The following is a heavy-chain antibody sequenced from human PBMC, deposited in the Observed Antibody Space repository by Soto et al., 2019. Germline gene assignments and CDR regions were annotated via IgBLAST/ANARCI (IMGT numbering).Heavy chain of an antibody. CDR3: ARGAYYDSSGYSSDFDY. V-gene: IGHV4-59*08. CDR2: IYYSGTT. CDR1: GGSISGYY. D-gene: IGHD3-22*01. J-gene: IGHJ4*02. Sequence: SDTLSLTCTVSGGSISGYYWSWIRQPPGKGLEWIGYIYYSGTTSYNPSLNSRVTMSVDTSKNQFSVKLSSVTAADTAVYYCARGAYYDSSGYSSDFDYWGQGTLVTVSS.